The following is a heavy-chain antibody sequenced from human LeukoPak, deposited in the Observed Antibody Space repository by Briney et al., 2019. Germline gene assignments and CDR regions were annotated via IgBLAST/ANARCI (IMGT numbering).Heavy chain of an antibody. V-gene: IGHV3-20*04. CDR3: ARDRGTTEWFDP. CDR1: GFTFDDYG. J-gene: IGHJ5*02. Sequence: TGGSLRLSCAASGFTFDDYGMSWVRQAPGKGLEWVSGINWNGGSTGYADSVKGRFTISRDNAKNSLYLQMNSLRAEDTALNYCARDRGTTEWFDPWGQGTLVTVSS. D-gene: IGHD2/OR15-2a*01. CDR2: INWNGGST.